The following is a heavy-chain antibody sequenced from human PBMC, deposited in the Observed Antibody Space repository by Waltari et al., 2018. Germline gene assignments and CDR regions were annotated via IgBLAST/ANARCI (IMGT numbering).Heavy chain of an antibody. CDR1: GGSISSSSYY. CDR2: IYYSGRT. CDR3: ARGVPLWDAFDI. Sequence: QLQLQESGPGLVKPSETLSLTCTVSGGSISSSSYYWGWIRQPPGKGLEWIGSIYYSGRTYYNPSLKSRVTISVDTSKNQFSLKLSSVTAADTAVYYCARGVPLWDAFDIWGQGTMVTVSS. D-gene: IGHD2-2*01. J-gene: IGHJ3*02. V-gene: IGHV4-39*07.